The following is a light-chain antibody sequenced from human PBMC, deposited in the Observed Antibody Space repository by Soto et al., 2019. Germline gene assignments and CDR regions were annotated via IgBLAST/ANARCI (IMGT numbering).Light chain of an antibody. CDR3: SSYTSSSTPGV. V-gene: IGLV2-14*01. Sequence: QSVLTQPASVSGSPGQSITISCTGTSSDAGGYNYVSWYQQHPGKAPKLMIYDVSNRPSGVSNRFSGSKSGNTASLTISGLQAEDEADYYCSSYTSSSTPGVFGGGTKLTVL. CDR1: SSDAGGYNY. CDR2: DVS. J-gene: IGLJ3*02.